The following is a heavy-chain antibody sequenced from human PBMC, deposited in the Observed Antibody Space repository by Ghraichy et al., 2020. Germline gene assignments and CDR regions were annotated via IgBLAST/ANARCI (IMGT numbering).Heavy chain of an antibody. D-gene: IGHD6-13*01. J-gene: IGHJ4*02. V-gene: IGHV4-4*07. Sequence: SETLSLTCTVSGGSISSYYWSWIRQPAGKGLEWIGRIYTSGSTNYNPSLKSRVTMSVDTSKNQFSLKLSSVTAADTAVYYCARGVGIAAAGRVYYFDYWGQGTLVTVSS. CDR2: IYTSGST. CDR3: ARGVGIAAAGRVYYFDY. CDR1: GGSISSYY.